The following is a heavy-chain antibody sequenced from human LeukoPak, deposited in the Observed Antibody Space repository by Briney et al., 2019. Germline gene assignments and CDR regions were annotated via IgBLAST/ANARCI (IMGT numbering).Heavy chain of an antibody. V-gene: IGHV4-59*01. CDR3: ASIHPTGY. D-gene: IGHD2-2*02. J-gene: IGHJ4*02. Sequence: SETLSLTCTVSGGSISSYYWSWIRQPTGKGLEWIGYIYYSGSTSYNPSLKSRVTISVDTSKNQFSLKLSSVTAADTAVYYCASIHPTGYWGQGTLVTVSS. CDR1: GGSISSYY. CDR2: IYYSGST.